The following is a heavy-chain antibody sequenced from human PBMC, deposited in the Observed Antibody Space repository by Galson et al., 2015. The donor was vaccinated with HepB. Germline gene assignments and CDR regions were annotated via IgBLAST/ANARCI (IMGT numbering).Heavy chain of an antibody. V-gene: IGHV3-48*02. J-gene: IGHJ4*02. CDR1: GFIFSSYS. Sequence: LRLSCAASGFIFSSYSMNWARQAPGKGLEWVSYISSGGSTIYYADSVKGRFIISRDNAKNSLYLQMNSLRDEDTAVYYCAPSRSFDYWGQGTLVTVSS. CDR2: ISSGGSTI. CDR3: APSRSFDY.